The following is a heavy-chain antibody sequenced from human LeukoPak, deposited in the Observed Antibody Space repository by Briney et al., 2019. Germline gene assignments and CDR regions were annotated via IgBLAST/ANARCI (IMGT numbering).Heavy chain of an antibody. Sequence: ASVKVSCKASGYTFTSYDINWVRQATGQGLEWMGWMNPNCGNTGYAQKFQGRVTITRNTSISTAYMELSSLRSEDTAVYYCARGRKYQLLSPADAFDIWGQGTMVTVSS. CDR2: MNPNCGNT. D-gene: IGHD2-2*01. V-gene: IGHV1-8*03. J-gene: IGHJ3*02. CDR3: ARGRKYQLLSPADAFDI. CDR1: GYTFTSYD.